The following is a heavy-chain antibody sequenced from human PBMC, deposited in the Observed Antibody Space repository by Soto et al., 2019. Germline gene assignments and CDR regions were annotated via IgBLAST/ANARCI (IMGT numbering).Heavy chain of an antibody. D-gene: IGHD3-10*01. CDR1: GFTFSSYA. CDR3: AKGWYYYGSGSQTDDAFDI. CDR2: ISGSGGST. V-gene: IGHV3-23*01. J-gene: IGHJ3*02. Sequence: EVQLLESGGGLVQPGGSLRLSCAASGFTFSSYAMSWVRQAPGKGLEWVSAISGSGGSTYYADSVKGRFTISRDNSKNTLYLQMNSLRDEDTAVYYCAKGWYYYGSGSQTDDAFDIWGQGTMVTVSS.